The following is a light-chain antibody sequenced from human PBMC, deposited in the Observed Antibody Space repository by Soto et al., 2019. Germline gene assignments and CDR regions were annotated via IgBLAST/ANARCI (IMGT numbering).Light chain of an antibody. CDR2: DSN. CDR3: GTWEGSLSGGV. Sequence: QSVLTQPPSVSAAPGQRVTISCSGSSSNIGHNYVSWYQQLPGTAPKLLIYDSNKRPSGIPDRFSGSQSGTSATLGITGLQTEDEADYYCGTWEGSLSGGVFGGGTKLTVL. CDR1: SSNIGHNY. J-gene: IGLJ2*01. V-gene: IGLV1-51*01.